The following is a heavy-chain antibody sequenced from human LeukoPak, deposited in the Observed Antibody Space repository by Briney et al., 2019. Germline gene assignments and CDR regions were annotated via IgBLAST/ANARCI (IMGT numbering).Heavy chain of an antibody. CDR2: IYYGGST. V-gene: IGHV4-30-4*08. Sequence: SQTLSLTCTVSGGSISSGDYYWSWIRQPPGKGLEWIGYIYYGGSTYYNPSLKSRVTISVDTSKNQFSLKLSSVTAADTAVYYCARNLLTYDFWSGLAPYYFDYWGQGTLVTVSS. CDR3: ARNLLTYDFWSGLAPYYFDY. J-gene: IGHJ4*02. D-gene: IGHD3-3*01. CDR1: GGSISSGDYY.